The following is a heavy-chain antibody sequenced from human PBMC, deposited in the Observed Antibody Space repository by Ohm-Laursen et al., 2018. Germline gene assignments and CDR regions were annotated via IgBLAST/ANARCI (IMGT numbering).Heavy chain of an antibody. CDR1: NDSFDEAF. CDR2: VFPVGAT. V-gene: IGHV4-4*07. CDR3: ASGHNYGYDNYYYGMDV. J-gene: IGHJ6*02. D-gene: IGHD5-18*01. Sequence: SETLSLTCTVSNDSFDEAFWSWIRQPAGKGLEWIGRVFPVGATNYNPSLKGRLTMSINRSKKQFSLRLTSVTAADTAVYYCASGHNYGYDNYYYGMDVWGQGTTVTVSS.